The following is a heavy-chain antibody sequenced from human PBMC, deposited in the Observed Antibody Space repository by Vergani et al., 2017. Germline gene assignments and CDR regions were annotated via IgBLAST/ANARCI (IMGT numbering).Heavy chain of an antibody. CDR2: IYVSGIT. CDR1: GASFNNDFYN. J-gene: IGHJ3*01. CDR3: ARDDSQLRQNAFDL. Sequence: QVQLQESGPGLVKPSQTLSLTCTVSGASFNNDFYNWHWIRQAAGKGLEWIGRIYVSGITNYNSSLPIRVSMSVDTSKNQFSLTMTSVTAADTAVYYWARDDSQLRQNAFDLWGQGTMVTVSS. V-gene: IGHV4-61*02. D-gene: IGHD3-22*01.